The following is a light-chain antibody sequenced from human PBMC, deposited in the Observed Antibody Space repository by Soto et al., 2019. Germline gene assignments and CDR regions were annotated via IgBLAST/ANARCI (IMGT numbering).Light chain of an antibody. J-gene: IGKJ1*01. CDR3: QQYGRSPRT. CDR1: QSISSNY. V-gene: IGKV3-20*01. Sequence: EIVLTQSPGTLSMSPGERATLSCRASQSISSNYLAWYQQKPGQAPKLLIYGASSRATGIPDRFSGSGSGTDCTLTIRRLEAEDFAVYYCQQYGRSPRTFGQGTKVEFK. CDR2: GAS.